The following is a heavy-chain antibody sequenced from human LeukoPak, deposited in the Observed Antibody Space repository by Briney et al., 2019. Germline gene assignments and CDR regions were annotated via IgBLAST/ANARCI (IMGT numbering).Heavy chain of an antibody. CDR3: ARTRGSSSPYDAFDI. CDR1: GGSISSGSYY. CDR2: IYTSGST. D-gene: IGHD6-13*01. Sequence: PSQTLSLTCTVSGGSISSGSYYWSWIRQPAGKGLEWIGRIYTSGSTNYNPSLKSRVTISLDTSKNQFSLKLSSVTAADTAVYYCARTRGSSSPYDAFDIWGQGTMVTVSS. V-gene: IGHV4-61*02. J-gene: IGHJ3*02.